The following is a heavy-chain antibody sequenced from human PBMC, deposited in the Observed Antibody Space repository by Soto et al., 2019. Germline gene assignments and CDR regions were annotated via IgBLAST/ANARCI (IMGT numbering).Heavy chain of an antibody. CDR3: ARVGMTTVTRNYYYYGMDV. CDR1: NGSISSGDYH. CDR2: IYYSGST. D-gene: IGHD4-4*01. J-gene: IGHJ6*02. Sequence: SETLSLTCTVSNGSISSGDYHWSWIRQPPGKGLEWIGAIYYSGSTYYNPSLKSRVTISVDTSKNQFSLKLSSVTAADTAVYYCARVGMTTVTRNYYYYGMDVWGQGTTVTVSS. V-gene: IGHV4-30-4*02.